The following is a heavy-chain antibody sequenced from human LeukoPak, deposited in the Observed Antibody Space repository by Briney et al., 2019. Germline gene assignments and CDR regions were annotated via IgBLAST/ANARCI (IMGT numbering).Heavy chain of an antibody. Sequence: GGSLRLSCTASGFTFSRYSMNCIRQAPGKGLEWVSSISSSSNYIYYADSVKGRFTISRDNAKNPLYLQMNSLRTEDTAVYYCARAPTSEQQLQFDYWGQGTLVTVSS. CDR1: GFTFSRYS. CDR2: ISSSSNYI. CDR3: ARAPTSEQQLQFDY. J-gene: IGHJ4*02. V-gene: IGHV3-21*01. D-gene: IGHD6-13*01.